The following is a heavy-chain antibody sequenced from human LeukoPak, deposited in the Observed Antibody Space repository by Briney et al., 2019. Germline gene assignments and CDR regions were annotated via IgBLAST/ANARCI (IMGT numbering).Heavy chain of an antibody. CDR2: ISGSGGST. J-gene: IGHJ4*02. CDR1: GFTFSSYG. V-gene: IGHV3-23*01. Sequence: PGGSLRLSCAASGFTFSSYGMHWVRQAPGKGLEWVSAISGSGGSTYYADSVKGRFTISRDNSKNTLYLQMNSLRAEDTAVYYCAKDPPRGVTLFDYWGQGTLVTVSS. D-gene: IGHD3-10*01. CDR3: AKDPPRGVTLFDY.